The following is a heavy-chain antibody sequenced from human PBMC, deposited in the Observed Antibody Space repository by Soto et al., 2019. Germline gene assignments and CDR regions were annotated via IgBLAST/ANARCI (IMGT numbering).Heavy chain of an antibody. CDR1: GFTFSSYA. V-gene: IGHV3-30*04. D-gene: IGHD4-17*01. CDR2: ISYDGSNK. J-gene: IGHJ4*02. Sequence: GGSLRLSCAASGFTFSSYAMHWVRQAPGKGLEWVAVISYDGSNKYYAGSVKGRFTISRDNSKNTLYLQMNSLRAEDSAVYYCARDPDYGDYGGDYWGQGTLVTVSS. CDR3: ARDPDYGDYGGDY.